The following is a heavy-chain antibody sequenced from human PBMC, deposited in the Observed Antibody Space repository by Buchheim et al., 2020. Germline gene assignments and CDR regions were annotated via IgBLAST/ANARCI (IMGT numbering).Heavy chain of an antibody. CDR3: ARSLWFGESQVPDY. CDR2: INPSVGST. CDR1: GYIFTSYY. D-gene: IGHD3-10*01. V-gene: IGHV1-46*01. Sequence: QVHLVQSGAEVKKPGASVEVSCKASGYIFTSYYVHWVRQAPGQGLEWMGIINPSVGSTTYAQKFQARITMTREPSTSTVYMDLSSLRSEDTAIYYCARSLWFGESQVPDYWGQGT. J-gene: IGHJ4*02.